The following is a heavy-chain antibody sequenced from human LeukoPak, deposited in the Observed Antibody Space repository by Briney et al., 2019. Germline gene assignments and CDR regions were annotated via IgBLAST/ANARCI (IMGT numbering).Heavy chain of an antibody. J-gene: IGHJ5*02. CDR2: MNPNSGNT. Sequence: ASVKVSCKASGYTFTSYDINWVRQATGQGLEWMGWMNPNSGNTGDAQKFQGRVTITRNTSISTAYMQMSSLRSEDTAVYYCARVRRRNWFDPWGQGTLVTVSS. CDR3: ARVRRRNWFDP. V-gene: IGHV1-8*01. CDR1: GYTFTSYD.